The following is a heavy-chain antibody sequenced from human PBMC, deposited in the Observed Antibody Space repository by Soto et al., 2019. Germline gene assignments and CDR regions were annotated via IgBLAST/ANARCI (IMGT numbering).Heavy chain of an antibody. CDR3: AKLIYYGTGSHPP. D-gene: IGHD3-10*01. CDR1: AFSFSNFA. CDR2: ITGTGGAT. J-gene: IGHJ5*02. V-gene: IGHV3-23*01. Sequence: EVQLLESGGGLVQPGGSLRLSCAASAFSFSNFAMSWVRQSPGKGLEWVSAITGTGGATYYADSVRRRFTISRANSQSTLYLQMTSLSAEDTAIYYCAKLIYYGTGSHPPWGQGTLVTVSS.